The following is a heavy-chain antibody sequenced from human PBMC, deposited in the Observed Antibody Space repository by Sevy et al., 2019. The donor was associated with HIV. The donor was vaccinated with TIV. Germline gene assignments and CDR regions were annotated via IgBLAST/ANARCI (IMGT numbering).Heavy chain of an antibody. CDR2: IIPIFGTA. V-gene: IGHV1-69*13. CDR1: GGTFSSYA. CDR3: ARGTIFGVVICVRRDYYGMDV. D-gene: IGHD3-3*01. Sequence: ASVKVSCKASGGTFSSYAISWVRQAPGQGLEWMGGIIPIFGTANYAQKFQGRVTITADESTSTAYMELSSLRSEDTAVYYCARGTIFGVVICVRRDYYGMDVWGQGTTVTVSS. J-gene: IGHJ6*02.